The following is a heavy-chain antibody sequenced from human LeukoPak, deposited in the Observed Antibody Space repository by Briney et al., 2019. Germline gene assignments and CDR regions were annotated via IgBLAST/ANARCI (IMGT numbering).Heavy chain of an antibody. Sequence: GASVKVSCKTSGYTFTPYHIHWVRQAPGQGLEWMGMIFPSGGSTNYAQKFQGRVTMTRDMSTSTVYMELSSLRSEDTAVYYCARGDGGNSNYYYYMDVWGKGTTVTVSS. CDR3: ARGDGGNSNYYYYMDV. V-gene: IGHV1-46*01. CDR2: IFPSGGST. J-gene: IGHJ6*03. D-gene: IGHD4-23*01. CDR1: GYTFTPYH.